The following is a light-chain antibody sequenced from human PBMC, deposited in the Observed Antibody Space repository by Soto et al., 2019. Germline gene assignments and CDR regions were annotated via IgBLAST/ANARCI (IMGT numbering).Light chain of an antibody. J-gene: IGKJ1*01. CDR2: WAS. V-gene: IGKV4-1*01. CDR3: QQYYSTPWT. Sequence: IVMTQSPDSLAVSLGERATINCKSSQSVLYSSNNKNYLAWYQQKPGQPPKLLIYWASTRESGVPDRFSGSGSGTDFTLTISSMQAEDVAVYYCQQYYSTPWTFGQGTKGEIK. CDR1: QSVLYSSNNKNY.